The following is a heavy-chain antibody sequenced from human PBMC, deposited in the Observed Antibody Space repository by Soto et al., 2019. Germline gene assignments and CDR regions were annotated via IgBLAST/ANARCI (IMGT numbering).Heavy chain of an antibody. CDR1: GFTFSSYA. V-gene: IGHV3-23*01. Sequence: GGSLRLSCAASGFTFSSYAMSWVRQAPGKGLEWVSAISGSGGSTYYADSVKGRFTISRDNSKNTLYLQMNSLRAEDTAVYYCAKDLHYGSGSYMDVWGKGTTVTVSS. J-gene: IGHJ6*03. CDR2: ISGSGGST. CDR3: AKDLHYGSGSYMDV. D-gene: IGHD3-10*01.